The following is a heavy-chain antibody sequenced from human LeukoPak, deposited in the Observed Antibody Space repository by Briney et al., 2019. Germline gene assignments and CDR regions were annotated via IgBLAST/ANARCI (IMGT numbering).Heavy chain of an antibody. V-gene: IGHV3-30*03. CDR3: ARDGQVYCGGDCYSYNGVYMDV. CDR1: GFTFSSYG. D-gene: IGHD2-21*02. J-gene: IGHJ6*03. CDR2: ISYDGSNK. Sequence: GGSLRLSCAASGFTFSSYGMHWVRQAPGKGLEWVAVISYDGSNKYYADSVKGRFTISRDNSKNTLYLQMTSLRAEDTAVYYCARDGQVYCGGDCYSYNGVYMDVWGKGTTVTVSS.